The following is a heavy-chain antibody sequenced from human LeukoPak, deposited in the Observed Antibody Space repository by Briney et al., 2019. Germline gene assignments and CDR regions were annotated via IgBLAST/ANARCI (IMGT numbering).Heavy chain of an antibody. J-gene: IGHJ1*01. D-gene: IGHD6-13*01. Sequence: GGSLRLSCEASGFTFSAYAMTWVRQAPGKGLEWVSVFYSGGSTRYADSVKGRFTISRDNSKNTLYLQLNSLRAEDTAVYFCASSSWSSEYFHYWGQGTLVTVSS. CDR2: FYSGGST. CDR1: GFTFSAYA. V-gene: IGHV3-66*01. CDR3: ASSSWSSEYFHY.